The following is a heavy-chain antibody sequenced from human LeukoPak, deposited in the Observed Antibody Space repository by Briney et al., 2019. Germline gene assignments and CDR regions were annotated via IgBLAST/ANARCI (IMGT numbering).Heavy chain of an antibody. Sequence: GASVKVSCKTSGYTFTHYGISWVRQAPGRGLEWMGRIIPILGIANYAQKFQGRVTITADKSTSTAYMELSSLRSEDTAVYYCARDQDDAFDIWGQGTMVTVSS. J-gene: IGHJ3*02. CDR2: IIPILGIA. V-gene: IGHV1-69*04. CDR1: GYTFTHYG. CDR3: ARDQDDAFDI.